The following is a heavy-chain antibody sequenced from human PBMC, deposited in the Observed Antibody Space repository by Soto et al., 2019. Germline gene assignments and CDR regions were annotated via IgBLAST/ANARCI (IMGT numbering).Heavy chain of an antibody. J-gene: IGHJ4*02. D-gene: IGHD6-19*01. Sequence: GGSLRLSCAASGFTFSSYAMSWVRQAPGKGLEWVSAISGSGGSTYYADSVKGLFTISRDNSKNTLYLQMNSLRAEDTAVYYCAKDTDSSGWYDYWGQGTLVTVSS. CDR3: AKDTDSSGWYDY. V-gene: IGHV3-23*01. CDR1: GFTFSSYA. CDR2: ISGSGGST.